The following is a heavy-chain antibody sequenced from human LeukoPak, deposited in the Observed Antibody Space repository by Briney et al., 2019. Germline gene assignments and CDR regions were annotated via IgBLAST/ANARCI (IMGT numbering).Heavy chain of an antibody. CDR3: ARDLRDYGDYVIDY. CDR2: ISAYNGNT. Sequence: ASVKVSCKASGYTFTSYGISWVRQAPGQGLEWMGWISAYNGNTNYAQKLQGRVTMTTDTSTSTAYMELRSLRSDDTAVYYCARDLRDYGDYVIDYWGQGTLVTVSS. D-gene: IGHD4-17*01. V-gene: IGHV1-18*01. CDR1: GYTFTSYG. J-gene: IGHJ4*02.